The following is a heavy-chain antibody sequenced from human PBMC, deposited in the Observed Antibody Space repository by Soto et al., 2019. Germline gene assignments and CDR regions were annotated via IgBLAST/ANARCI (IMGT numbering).Heavy chain of an antibody. D-gene: IGHD3-3*01. J-gene: IGHJ4*02. CDR2: ISGSGSRT. CDR3: VRHRGLFWTGFDY. Sequence: GGSLRLSCAASGFTFTNYAVSWVRQAPGKGLEWVSAISGSGSRTYYADSVKGRFTISRDNSKNDFSLQLTSVTAAETALYYCVRHRGLFWTGFDYWGQGTLVTVSS. V-gene: IGHV3-23*01. CDR1: GFTFTNYA.